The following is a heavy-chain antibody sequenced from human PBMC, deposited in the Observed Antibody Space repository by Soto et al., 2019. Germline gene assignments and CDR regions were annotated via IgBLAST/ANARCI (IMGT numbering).Heavy chain of an antibody. CDR3: AREGVRGMDV. Sequence: AASVKVSCKASGYTFTSYAMHWVRQAPGQRLEWMGWINAGNGNTKYSQKFQGRVTITRNTSISTAYMELSSLRSEDTAVYYCAREGVRGMDVWGQGTTVTVSS. V-gene: IGHV1-3*01. J-gene: IGHJ6*02. D-gene: IGHD3-16*01. CDR1: GYTFTSYA. CDR2: INAGNGNT.